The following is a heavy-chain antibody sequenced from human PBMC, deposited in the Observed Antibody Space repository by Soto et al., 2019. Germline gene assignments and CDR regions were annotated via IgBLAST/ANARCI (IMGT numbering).Heavy chain of an antibody. D-gene: IGHD6-19*01. CDR3: ARVSRGAQWLVHFDY. CDR2: IYSSGST. V-gene: IGHV4-59*01. Sequence: QVQLQESGPGLVKPSETLSLTCTVSGGSISSYYWSWIRQPPGKGLEWIGYIYSSGSTNYNPSLKSLVTISVDTSKNQCSLKLSSVTAADTAAYYCARVSRGAQWLVHFDYWGQGTLVTVSS. J-gene: IGHJ4*02. CDR1: GGSISSYY.